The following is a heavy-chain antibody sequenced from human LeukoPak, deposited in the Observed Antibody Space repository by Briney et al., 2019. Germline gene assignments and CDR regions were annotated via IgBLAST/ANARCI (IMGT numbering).Heavy chain of an antibody. J-gene: IGHJ4*02. D-gene: IGHD2-15*01. V-gene: IGHV4-38-2*02. CDR2: VHHTGKT. Sequence: SETLSLTCTVSGYSISSGYYGTWIRQTPGKGLEGIGSVHHTGKTYYNPSLNSRVTISVDTSQIQFSLKLASVTAADTALYYCARGRLDGSYYFDYWGQGALVTVSS. CDR3: ARGRLDGSYYFDY. CDR1: GYSISSGYY.